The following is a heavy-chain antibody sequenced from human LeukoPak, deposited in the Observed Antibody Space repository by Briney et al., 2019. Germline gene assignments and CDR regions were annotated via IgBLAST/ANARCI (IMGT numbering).Heavy chain of an antibody. J-gene: IGHJ6*03. D-gene: IGHD3-3*01. CDR1: GFTFETYS. CDR2: ISHDGSSK. V-gene: IGHV3-30*10. Sequence: GGSLRLSCSASGFTFETYSMHWVRQAPGQGLEWLAAISHDGSSKYYTDSVAGRFTISRDNSESTLSLLLDSLRNEDTAIYYCARPRGESGYYDYYYYMDVWGKGTTATVSS. CDR3: ARPRGESGYYDYYYYMDV.